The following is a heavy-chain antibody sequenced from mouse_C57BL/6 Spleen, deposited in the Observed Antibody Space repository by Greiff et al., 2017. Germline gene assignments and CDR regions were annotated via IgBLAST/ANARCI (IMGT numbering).Heavy chain of an antibody. V-gene: IGHV1-15*01. CDR3: TRKETIVTYYFDY. D-gene: IGHD2-5*01. CDR2: IDPETGGT. CDR1: GYTFTDYE. J-gene: IGHJ2*01. Sequence: QVQLQQSGAELVRPGASVTLSCKASGYTFTDYEMHWVKQTPVHVLEWIGAIDPETGGTAYNQKFKGKAILTADKSSSTAYMELRSLTSEDSAVYYCTRKETIVTYYFDYWGQGTTLTVSS.